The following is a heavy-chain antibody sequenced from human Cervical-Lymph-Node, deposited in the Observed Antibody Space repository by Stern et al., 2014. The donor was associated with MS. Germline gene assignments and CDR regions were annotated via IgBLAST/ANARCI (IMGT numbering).Heavy chain of an antibody. D-gene: IGHD3-10*01. CDR3: ASSVGELTPESV. J-gene: IGHJ6*02. CDR2: IIPMFGAP. V-gene: IGHV1-69*01. Sequence: VQLVESGAEVKKPGSSVRVSCKASGGTFSSFAISWVRQAPGHGLEWMGGIIPMFGAPNDAQKFQGRLTITADASTRTAYMDLNSLRSDDTAVYFCASSVGELTPESVWGQGTTVTV. CDR1: GGTFSSFA.